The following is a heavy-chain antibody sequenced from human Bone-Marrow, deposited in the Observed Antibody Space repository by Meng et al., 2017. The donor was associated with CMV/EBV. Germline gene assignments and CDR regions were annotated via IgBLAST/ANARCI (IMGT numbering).Heavy chain of an antibody. Sequence: GGSLRLSCAASGFTFSSYSMNWVRQAPGKGLEWVSSISSSSRYIYYADPVKGRFTISRDNAKNSLYLQMNSLRAEDTAVYYCARALGYCSSTSCYTFDYWGQGTLVTVSS. V-gene: IGHV3-21*01. CDR2: ISSSSRYI. D-gene: IGHD2-2*02. CDR1: GFTFSSYS. J-gene: IGHJ4*02. CDR3: ARALGYCSSTSCYTFDY.